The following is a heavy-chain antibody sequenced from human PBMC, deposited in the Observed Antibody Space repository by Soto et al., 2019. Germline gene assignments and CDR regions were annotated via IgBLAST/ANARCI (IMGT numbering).Heavy chain of an antibody. D-gene: IGHD5-12*01. V-gene: IGHV1-69*01. CDR2: IIPIFGTA. J-gene: IGHJ4*02. CDR1: GGTFSSYA. Sequence: QVQLVQSGAEVKKPGSSVKVSCKASGGTFSSYAISWVRQAPGQGLEWMGGIIPIFGTANYAQKFQGRVTITADASTSTASMELSSLRSEDTAVYYCARLGDGYNLDSYYFDYWGQGTLVTVSS. CDR3: ARLGDGYNLDSYYFDY.